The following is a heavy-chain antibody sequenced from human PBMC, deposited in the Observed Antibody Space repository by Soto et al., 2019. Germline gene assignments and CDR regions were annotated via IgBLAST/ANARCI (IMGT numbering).Heavy chain of an antibody. V-gene: IGHV1-69*13. CDR2: LIPIFGTA. CDR1: GGTFSRYA. D-gene: IGHD2-15*01. Sequence: SVKVSCKASGGTFSRYAISWVRQAPGQGLEWMGGLIPIFGTANYAQKFQGRVTITADESTSTAYPELSSLGSQDRAVSYCSTPVAWSEYYSGMDVWGQVHTVTASS. J-gene: IGHJ6*01. CDR3: STPVAWSEYYSGMDV.